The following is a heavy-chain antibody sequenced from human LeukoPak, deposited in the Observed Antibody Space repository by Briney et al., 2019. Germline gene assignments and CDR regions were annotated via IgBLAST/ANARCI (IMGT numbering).Heavy chain of an antibody. CDR2: ISWNSGSI. CDR1: GFTFDDYA. Sequence: GRSLRLSCAASGFTFDDYAMHWVRQAPGKGLEWVSGISWNSGSIGYADSVKGRFTISRDNAKNSLYLQMNSLRAEDTAVYYCAKGRGWEASYYYYYMDVWGKGTTVTISS. V-gene: IGHV3-9*01. D-gene: IGHD1-26*01. CDR3: AKGRGWEASYYYYYMDV. J-gene: IGHJ6*03.